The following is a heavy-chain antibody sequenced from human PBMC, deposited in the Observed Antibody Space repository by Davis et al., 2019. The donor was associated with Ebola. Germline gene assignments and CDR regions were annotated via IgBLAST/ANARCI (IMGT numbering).Heavy chain of an antibody. Sequence: GGSLRLSCTASGFTFGDYAMSWVRQAPGKGLEWVGFIRSKAYGGTTEYAASVKGRFTISRDDSKSIAYLQMNSLKTEDTAVYYCTRDQGSYYYDSSGYYYYYYGMDVWGQGTTVTVSS. V-gene: IGHV3-49*04. D-gene: IGHD3-22*01. J-gene: IGHJ6*02. CDR2: IRSKAYGGTT. CDR1: GFTFGDYA. CDR3: TRDQGSYYYDSSGYYYYYYGMDV.